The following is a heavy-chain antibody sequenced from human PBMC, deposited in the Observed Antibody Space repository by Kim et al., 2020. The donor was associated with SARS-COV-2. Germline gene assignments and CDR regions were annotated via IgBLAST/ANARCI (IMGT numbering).Heavy chain of an antibody. D-gene: IGHD5-12*01. V-gene: IGHV4-4*02. Sequence: NPSLKSRVTISVDKSKNQFSLKLSSVTAADTAVYYCARDGRYSGYDSLDYWGQGTLVTVSS. J-gene: IGHJ4*02. CDR3: ARDGRYSGYDSLDY.